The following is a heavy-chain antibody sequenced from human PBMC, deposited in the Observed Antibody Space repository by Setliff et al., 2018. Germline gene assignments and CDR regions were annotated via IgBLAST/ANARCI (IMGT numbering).Heavy chain of an antibody. CDR2: IKSTTEDAST. CDR1: GITFKNAW. D-gene: IGHD3-9*01. V-gene: IGHV3-15*01. J-gene: IGHJ5*01. Sequence: GGSLRLSCAASGITFKNAWMTWVRQAPGKGLEWVGRIKSTTEDASTDLAAAVKGRFTMSRDDSKNTVYLQMSSLKSEDTAVYYCATGPRDNRNFLKWLGSWGQGTLVTVSS. CDR3: ATGPRDNRNFLKWLGS.